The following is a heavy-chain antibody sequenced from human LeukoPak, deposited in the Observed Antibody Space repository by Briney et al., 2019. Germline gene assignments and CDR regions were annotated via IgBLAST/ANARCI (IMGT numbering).Heavy chain of an antibody. CDR3: ARDSEYQPTTFDY. Sequence: GGSLRLSCAASGFTFSSYSMNWVRQAPGKGLEWVSSISSSSSYIYYADSVKGRFTISRDNAKNSLYLQMNSLRAEDTAVYYCARDSEYQPTTFDYWGQGTLVTVSS. D-gene: IGHD2-2*01. J-gene: IGHJ4*02. V-gene: IGHV3-21*01. CDR1: GFTFSSYS. CDR2: ISSSSSYI.